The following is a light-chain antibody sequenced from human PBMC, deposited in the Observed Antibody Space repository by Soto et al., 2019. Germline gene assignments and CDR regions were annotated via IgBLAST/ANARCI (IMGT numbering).Light chain of an antibody. Sequence: ELVLTQSPSTLSLSPGERATLSCRASQSVSSYLAWYQQKPGQAPSFLICAASYRATGIPARFSGSGSGTDLTRNISSLEPEDVAVYSCQQRSIWPYTFGQGTKLDSK. CDR1: QSVSSY. CDR2: AAS. CDR3: QQRSIWPYT. J-gene: IGKJ2*01. V-gene: IGKV3-11*01.